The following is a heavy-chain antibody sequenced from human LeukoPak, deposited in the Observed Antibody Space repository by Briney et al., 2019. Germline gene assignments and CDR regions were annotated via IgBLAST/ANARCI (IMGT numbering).Heavy chain of an antibody. CDR3: ARYNYDSRGFHFDY. D-gene: IGHD3-22*01. CDR1: GFTFSDYD. Sequence: PGGSLRLSCTTSGFTFSDYDMSWLRQAPGKGLEWVSYISSANSIYYVDSVKGRFTISRDNAKNSLYLQMNSLRAEDTAVYYCARYNYDSRGFHFDYWGQGTLVTVSS. CDR2: ISSANSI. J-gene: IGHJ4*02. V-gene: IGHV3-11*01.